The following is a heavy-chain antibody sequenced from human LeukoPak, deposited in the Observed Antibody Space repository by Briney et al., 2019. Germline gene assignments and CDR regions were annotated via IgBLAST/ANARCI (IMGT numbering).Heavy chain of an antibody. CDR3: ARDSRYIVVVPAAILDY. CDR2: IKSRADGGTI. Sequence: GGSLRLSCEAAGFTFSDAWMSWVRQAPGKGLEWVGRIKSRADGGTIDYAVLVKGRFIISRDDSRNTLYLQMNSLRAEDTAVYYCARDSRYIVVVPAAILDYWGQGTLVTVST. V-gene: IGHV3-15*01. D-gene: IGHD2-2*02. J-gene: IGHJ4*02. CDR1: GFTFSDAW.